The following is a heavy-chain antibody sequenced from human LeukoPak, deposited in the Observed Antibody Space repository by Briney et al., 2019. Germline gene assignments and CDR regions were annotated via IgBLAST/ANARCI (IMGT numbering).Heavy chain of an antibody. CDR2: IKHDGGDK. V-gene: IGHV3-7*03. CDR3: ARGGNYDILTGYIFDY. D-gene: IGHD3-9*01. CDR1: GFAFSNYW. Sequence: GGSLRLSCAASGFAFSNYWMSWVRQAPGKGLEWVANIKHDGGDKHYVDSVKGRFTIARDSAKNSLNLQMNSLRAEDTAVYYCARGGNYDILTGYIFDYWGQGTLVTVSS. J-gene: IGHJ4*02.